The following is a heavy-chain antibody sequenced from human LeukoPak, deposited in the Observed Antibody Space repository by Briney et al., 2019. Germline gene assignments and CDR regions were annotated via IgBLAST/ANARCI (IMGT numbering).Heavy chain of an antibody. Sequence: LTGGSLRLSCAASGFTFSSYSMNWVRQAPGKGLEWVSYISSSSSTIYYADSVKGRFTISRDNPKNTLYLQMNSLRAEDTAVYFCAKRGVVIRVVLVGFHKEAYYFDSWGQGALVTVSS. V-gene: IGHV3-48*01. J-gene: IGHJ4*02. D-gene: IGHD3-10*01. CDR2: ISSSSSTI. CDR3: AKRGVVIRVVLVGFHKEAYYFDS. CDR1: GFTFSSYS.